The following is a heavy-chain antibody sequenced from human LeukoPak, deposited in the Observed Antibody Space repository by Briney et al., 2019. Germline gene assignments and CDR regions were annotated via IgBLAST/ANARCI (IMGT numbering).Heavy chain of an antibody. CDR3: ARAEDVGAADY. J-gene: IGHJ4*02. Sequence: GASVKVSCKASGYTFTSCDINWVRQATGQGLEWMGWMNPNSGNTGYAQKFQGRVTITRNTSISTDYMELSSLRSEDTAVYYCARAEDVGAADYWGQGTLVTVSS. CDR1: GYTFTSCD. CDR2: MNPNSGNT. V-gene: IGHV1-8*03. D-gene: IGHD1-26*01.